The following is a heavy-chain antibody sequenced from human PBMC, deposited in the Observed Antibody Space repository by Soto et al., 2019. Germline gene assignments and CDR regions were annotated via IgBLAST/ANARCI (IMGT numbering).Heavy chain of an antibody. V-gene: IGHV1-3*01. D-gene: IGHD3-3*01. CDR1: GYTFSSYA. CDR2: NNAGNGDT. Sequence: QVQLVQSATEVKKPGASVKVSCKGSGYTFSSYALHWVRQAPGQGLEWMGWNNAGNGDTRYSQKFQDRVTITQDTSASTAYMEMSRLRAEEPEMYYCARGQGSDGWSIDHSRQGTRVTVSS. CDR3: ARGQGSDGWSIDH. J-gene: IGHJ4*02.